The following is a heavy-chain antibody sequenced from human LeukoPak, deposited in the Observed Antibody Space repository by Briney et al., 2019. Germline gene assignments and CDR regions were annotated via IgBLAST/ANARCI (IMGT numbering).Heavy chain of an antibody. J-gene: IGHJ4*02. CDR1: GGSISSYY. V-gene: IGHV4-59*01. Sequence: PSETLSLTCTVSGGSISSYYWSWIRQPPGKGLEWIGYIYYSGSTNYNPSLKSRVTISVDTSKNQFSLKLSSVTAAGTAVYYCARYYAARRGLDYWGQGTLVTVSS. D-gene: IGHD6-6*01. CDR2: IYYSGST. CDR3: ARYYAARRGLDY.